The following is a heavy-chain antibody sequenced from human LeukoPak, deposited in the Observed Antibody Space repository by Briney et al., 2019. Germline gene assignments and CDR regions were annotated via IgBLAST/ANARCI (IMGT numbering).Heavy chain of an antibody. CDR1: GFTFSAYS. Sequence: GGSLRLSCAASGFTFSAYSMNWVRQAPGKGLEWVSFISAGRSSMHYADSAKGRFTISRDNDRNSLFLQMNSLRVEDTGVYYCVRDAGSTSVRGDYWGQGARVTVSS. CDR3: VRDAGSTSVRGDY. J-gene: IGHJ4*02. CDR2: ISAGRSSM. D-gene: IGHD2-2*01. V-gene: IGHV3-48*04.